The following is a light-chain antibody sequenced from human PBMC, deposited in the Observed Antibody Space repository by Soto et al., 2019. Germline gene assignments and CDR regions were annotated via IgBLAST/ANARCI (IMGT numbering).Light chain of an antibody. CDR1: QGIRND. V-gene: IGKV1-6*01. Sequence: AIQMTQSPASLSSSVGDRVTITCRASQGIRNDLVWYQQKPGKAPKLLIYAASSLQSGVPSRFSGSGSGTDFTLTISSLQPEDFATYYCLQDYNYPYTFGQGTKLEIK. CDR3: LQDYNYPYT. CDR2: AAS. J-gene: IGKJ2*01.